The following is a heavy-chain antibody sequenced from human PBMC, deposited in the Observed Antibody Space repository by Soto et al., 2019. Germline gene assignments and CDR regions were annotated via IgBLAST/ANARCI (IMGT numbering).Heavy chain of an antibody. CDR1: GFAFSDYY. D-gene: IGHD5-18*01. J-gene: IGHJ6*02. V-gene: IGHV3-11*06. CDR2: ISSSSTYT. CDR3: ARGGLPGGVDV. Sequence: PGGSLRLSCAASGFAFSDYYMSWIRQAPGKGLEWISYISSSSTYTNYADSVKGRFTISRDNAKESMDLQMNSLRAEDTAVYYCARGGLPGGVDVWGQGTTVTVSS.